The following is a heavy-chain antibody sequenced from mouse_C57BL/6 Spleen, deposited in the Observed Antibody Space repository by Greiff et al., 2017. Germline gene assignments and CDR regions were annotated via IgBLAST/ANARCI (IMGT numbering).Heavy chain of an antibody. D-gene: IGHD1-1*01. Sequence: VQLQQSGPELVKPGASVKISCKASGYAFSSSWMNWVKQRPGKGLEWIGRIYPGDGDTNYNGKFKGKATLTADKSSSTAYMQLSSLTSEDSAVYFGARERVTTVEGYFDYWGQGTTLTVSS. J-gene: IGHJ2*01. V-gene: IGHV1-82*01. CDR1: GYAFSSSW. CDR3: ARERVTTVEGYFDY. CDR2: IYPGDGDT.